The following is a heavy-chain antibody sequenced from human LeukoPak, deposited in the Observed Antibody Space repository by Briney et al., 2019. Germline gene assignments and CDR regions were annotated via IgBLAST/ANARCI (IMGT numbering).Heavy chain of an antibody. V-gene: IGHV3-23*01. CDR2: ISGSGGST. CDR3: AKGSGGSPIGY. Sequence: GGSLRLSCAASGFTFSSYAMSWVRQAPGKGLEWVSAISGSGGSTYYADSAKGRFTISRDNSKNTLYLQMNSLRAEDTAVYYCAKGSGGSPIGYWGQGTLVTVSS. CDR1: GFTFSSYA. J-gene: IGHJ4*02. D-gene: IGHD2-15*01.